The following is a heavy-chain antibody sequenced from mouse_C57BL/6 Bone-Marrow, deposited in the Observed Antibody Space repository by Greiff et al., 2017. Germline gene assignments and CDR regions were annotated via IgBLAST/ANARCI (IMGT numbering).Heavy chain of an antibody. CDR1: GFNIKDDY. J-gene: IGHJ3*02. V-gene: IGHV14-4*01. CDR2: IDPENGDT. Sequence: EVNVVESGAELVRPGASVKLSCTASGFNIKDDYMHWVKQRPEQGLEWIGWIDPENGDTEYASKFQGKATITADTSSNTAYLQLSSLTSEDTAVYYCTTGGYWGQGTLVTVSA. CDR3: TTGGY.